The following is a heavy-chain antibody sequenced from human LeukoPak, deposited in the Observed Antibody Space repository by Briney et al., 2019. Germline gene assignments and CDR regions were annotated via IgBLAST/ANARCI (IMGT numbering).Heavy chain of an antibody. CDR2: IIHIFGTA. D-gene: IGHD3-10*01. V-gene: IGHV1-69*06. CDR1: GYTFTGYY. CDR3: ARSPGMVRGVTYYSYYYMDV. J-gene: IGHJ6*03. Sequence: ASVKVSCKASGYTFTGYYMHWVRQAPGQGLEWMGGIIHIFGTANYAQKFQGRVTITADKSTSTAYMELSSLRSEDTAVYYCARSPGMVRGVTYYSYYYMDVWGKGTTVTVSS.